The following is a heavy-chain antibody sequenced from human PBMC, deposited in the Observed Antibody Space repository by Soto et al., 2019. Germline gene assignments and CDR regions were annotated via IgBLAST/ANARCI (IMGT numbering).Heavy chain of an antibody. CDR3: VSDAGTDFWRGYMDY. CDR2: INPSGGST. D-gene: IGHD3-3*01. CDR1: GYTFTSYY. V-gene: IGHV1-46*01. Sequence: ASVKVSCKASGYTFTSYYMHWVRQAPGQGLEWMGIINPSGGSTSYAQKFQGRVTMTRDTSTSTVYMELSSLRSEDTAVYYCVSDAGTDFWRGYMDYWGQGTLVTVSS. J-gene: IGHJ4*02.